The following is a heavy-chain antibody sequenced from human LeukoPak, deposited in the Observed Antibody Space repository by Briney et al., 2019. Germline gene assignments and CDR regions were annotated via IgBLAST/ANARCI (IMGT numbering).Heavy chain of an antibody. J-gene: IGHJ4*02. D-gene: IGHD2-2*01. CDR1: GFSFSTYG. CDR2: MSPNGGTT. Sequence: GSLRLSCAASGFSFSTYGMSWVRQAPGKGLEYVSAMSPNGGTTNYADSVKGRFTISRDNSKNTLYLQMSSLRTEDTAVYYCVRPVGYCSGTRCGGFDFWGLGTLVTVSS. V-gene: IGHV3-64D*09. CDR3: VRPVGYCSGTRCGGFDF.